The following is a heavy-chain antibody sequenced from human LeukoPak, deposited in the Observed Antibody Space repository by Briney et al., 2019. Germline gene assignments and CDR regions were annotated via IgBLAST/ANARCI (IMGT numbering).Heavy chain of an antibody. V-gene: IGHV4-34*01. D-gene: IGHD3-9*01. CDR3: ARGDYDILTGYYLRYFDY. CDR2: INHSGST. CDR1: GGSFSGYY. J-gene: IGHJ4*02. Sequence: SETLSLTCAVYGGSFSGYYWSWIRQPPGKGLEWIGEINHSGSTNYDPSLKSRVTISVDTSKNQFSLKLSSVTAADTAVYYCARGDYDILTGYYLRYFDYWGQGTLVTVSS.